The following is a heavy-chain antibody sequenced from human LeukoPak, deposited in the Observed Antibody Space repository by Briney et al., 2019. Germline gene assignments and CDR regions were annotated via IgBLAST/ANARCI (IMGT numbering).Heavy chain of an antibody. CDR3: ARMGGSGHYYPFDY. Sequence: GGSLRLSCSASGFTFISYVMSWVRQAPGKGLEWVSAISGSGGSTYYADSVKGRYTMSRDNPKNTLYLQMNSLRAEDTAVYYCARMGGSGHYYPFDYWGQGTLVTVSS. CDR2: ISGSGGST. J-gene: IGHJ4*02. V-gene: IGHV3-23*01. CDR1: GFTFISYV. D-gene: IGHD3-22*01.